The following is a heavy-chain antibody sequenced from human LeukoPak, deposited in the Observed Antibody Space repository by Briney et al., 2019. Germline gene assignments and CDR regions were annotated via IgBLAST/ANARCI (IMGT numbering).Heavy chain of an antibody. CDR3: AREDAYNPGFDY. D-gene: IGHD5-24*01. J-gene: IGHJ4*02. CDR2: IIPILGIA. Sequence: SVKVSCKASGGTFSSYTISWVRQAPGQGLEWMGRIIPILGIANYAQKFQGRVTITADKSTSTAYMELSSLRSEDTAVYYCAREDAYNPGFDYWGQGTLVTVSP. CDR1: GGTFSSYT. V-gene: IGHV1-69*04.